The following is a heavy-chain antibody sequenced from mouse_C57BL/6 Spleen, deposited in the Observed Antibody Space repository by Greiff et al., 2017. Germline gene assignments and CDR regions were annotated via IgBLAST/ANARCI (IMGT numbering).Heavy chain of an antibody. J-gene: IGHJ4*01. V-gene: IGHV1-39*01. D-gene: IGHD3-2*02. CDR3: ARQLRPHYYAMDY. CDR2: INPNYGTT. Sequence: EVKLQESGPELVKPGASVKISCKASGYSFTDYNMNWVKQSNGKSLEWIGVINPNYGTTSYNQKFKGKATLTVDQSSSTAYMQLNSLTSEDSAVYYCARQLRPHYYAMDYWGQGTSVTVSS. CDR1: GYSFTDYN.